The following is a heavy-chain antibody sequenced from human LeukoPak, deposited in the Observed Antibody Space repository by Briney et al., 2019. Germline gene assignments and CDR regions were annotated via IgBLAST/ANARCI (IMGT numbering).Heavy chain of an antibody. Sequence: SETLSLTCTVSGGSISSYYWSWLRQPPGKGLEWIGNIYYTGSTNYNPSLKSRVTISVDTSKNQFSLKLGSVTAADTAVYYCARAFSSGWYPYSIGGLWFDYWGQGTLVTVSS. J-gene: IGHJ4*02. CDR2: IYYTGST. CDR1: GGSISSYY. D-gene: IGHD6-19*01. V-gene: IGHV4-59*01. CDR3: ARAFSSGWYPYSIGGLWFDY.